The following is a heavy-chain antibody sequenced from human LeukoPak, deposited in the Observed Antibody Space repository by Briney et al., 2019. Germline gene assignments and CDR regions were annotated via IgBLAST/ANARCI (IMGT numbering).Heavy chain of an antibody. CDR3: AKISSSWYFYYFDY. CDR2: ISGSGGST. CDR1: GFTISSNE. D-gene: IGHD6-13*01. J-gene: IGHJ4*02. V-gene: IGHV3-23*01. Sequence: GGSLRLSCAASGFTISSNEMSWVRQAPGKGLEWVSAISGSGGSTYYADSVKGRFTISRDNSKNTLYLQMNSLRAEDTAVYYCAKISSSWYFYYFDYWGQGTLVTVSS.